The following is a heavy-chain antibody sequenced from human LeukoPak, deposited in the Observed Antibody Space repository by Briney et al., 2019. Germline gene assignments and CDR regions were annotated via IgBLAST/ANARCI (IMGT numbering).Heavy chain of an antibody. CDR1: GFTFSSYW. CDR3: ASLSGSNSADY. Sequence: GSLRLSCAASGFTFSSYWMHWVRQAPGKGLVWVSRINSDGSSTNYADSVEGRFTISRDNAKNTLYLQMNSLRAEDTAVYYCASLSGSNSADYWGQGTLVTASS. V-gene: IGHV3-74*01. J-gene: IGHJ4*02. CDR2: INSDGSST. D-gene: IGHD1-26*01.